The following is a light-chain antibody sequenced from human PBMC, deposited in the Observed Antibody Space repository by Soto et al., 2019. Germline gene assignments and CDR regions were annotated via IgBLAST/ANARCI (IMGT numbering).Light chain of an antibody. Sequence: QSVLTQPPSVSGAPGQRATISCTGSSSSIGAGYDVHWYQQLPGTAPNLLIYGNSNRPSGVPDRFSGSKSGTSASLAITGLQAEDEADYYCQSYDSSLSGSQVFGTGTKVTVL. CDR1: SSSIGAGYD. CDR3: QSYDSSLSGSQV. J-gene: IGLJ1*01. CDR2: GNS. V-gene: IGLV1-40*01.